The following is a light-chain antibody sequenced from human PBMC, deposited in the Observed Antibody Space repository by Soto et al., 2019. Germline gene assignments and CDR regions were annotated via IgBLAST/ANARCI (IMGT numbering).Light chain of an antibody. V-gene: IGKV1-5*03. CDR1: QSISSW. CDR2: KAS. Sequence: DIQMTQSPSTLSASVGDRVIITCRASQSISSWLAWYQQKPGKAPNLLICKASTLKSGVPSRFSGSGSGTEFTLTISTLQPDDFATYYCQQYDNDSWTFGQGTKVEIK. CDR3: QQYDNDSWT. J-gene: IGKJ1*01.